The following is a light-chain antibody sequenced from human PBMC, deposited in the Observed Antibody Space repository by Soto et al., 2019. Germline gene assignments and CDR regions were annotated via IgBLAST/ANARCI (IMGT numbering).Light chain of an antibody. CDR1: QSVSSSY. CDR2: GAT. J-gene: IGKJ1*01. Sequence: EIVLTQSPGTLSLSPGERATLSCRASQSVSSSYLAWYQRKPGQAPRLLIYGATSRATGIPDRFSGSGSGTVFTLSISRLEPEDLELYYYQQDSTSPVTFGQGTKVEIK. CDR3: QQDSTSPVT. V-gene: IGKV3-20*01.